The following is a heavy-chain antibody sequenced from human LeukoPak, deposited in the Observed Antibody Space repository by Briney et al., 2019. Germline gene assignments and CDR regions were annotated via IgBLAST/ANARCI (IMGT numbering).Heavy chain of an antibody. D-gene: IGHD3-10*01. Sequence: PSETLSLTCAVYGGSFSGYYWSWIRQPPGKGLEWIGEINHSGSTNYNPSLKSRVTISVDTSKNQFSLKLRSVTAADTAVYYCARHYGSGSYYAYWGQRTLVTVSS. J-gene: IGHJ4*02. CDR2: INHSGST. V-gene: IGHV4-34*01. CDR1: GGSFSGYY. CDR3: ARHYGSGSYYAY.